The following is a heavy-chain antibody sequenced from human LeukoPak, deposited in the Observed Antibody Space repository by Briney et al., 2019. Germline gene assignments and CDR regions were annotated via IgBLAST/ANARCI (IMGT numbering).Heavy chain of an antibody. D-gene: IGHD6-19*01. CDR1: GFTFSSYA. V-gene: IGHV3-23*01. CDR3: AKDPWNTAVANTNGWFDP. CDR2: ISGSGGNT. Sequence: GGSLRLSCAASGFTFSSYAMSWVRQAPGKGLEWVSSISGSGGNTYYAQSVKGRFSISRDNSKNTLNLQMDSLRADDTALYFCAKDPWNTAVANTNGWFDPWGQGTLVTVSS. J-gene: IGHJ5*02.